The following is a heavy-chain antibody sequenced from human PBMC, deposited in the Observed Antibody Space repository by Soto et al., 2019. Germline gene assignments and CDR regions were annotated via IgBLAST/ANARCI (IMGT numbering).Heavy chain of an antibody. CDR3: ARDHSSGYDILTGYLFDY. J-gene: IGHJ4*02. V-gene: IGHV3-33*01. Sequence: GGSLRLSCAASGCSFSSYGMHWVRQAPGKGLEWVAVIWYDGSNKYYADSVKGRFTISRDNSKNTLYLQMNSLRAEDTAVYYCARDHSSGYDILTGYLFDYWGQGT. CDR1: GCSFSSYG. CDR2: IWYDGSNK. D-gene: IGHD3-9*01.